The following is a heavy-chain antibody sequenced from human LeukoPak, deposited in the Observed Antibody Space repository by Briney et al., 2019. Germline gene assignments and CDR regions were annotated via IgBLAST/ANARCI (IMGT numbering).Heavy chain of an antibody. V-gene: IGHV1-2*04. J-gene: IGHJ5*02. CDR1: GYTFTGYY. Sequence: GASVKVSCKASGYTFTGYYIHWVRQAPGQGLEWMGWINPNSGGTNYAQKFQGWVTMTRDTSISTAYMELSRLRSDDTAVYYCARAGSSGTENWFDPWGQGTLVTVSS. D-gene: IGHD6-19*01. CDR2: INPNSGGT. CDR3: ARAGSSGTENWFDP.